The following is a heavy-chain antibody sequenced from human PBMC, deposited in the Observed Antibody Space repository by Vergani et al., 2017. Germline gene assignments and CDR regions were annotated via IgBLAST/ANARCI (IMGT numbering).Heavy chain of an antibody. D-gene: IGHD3-3*01. CDR2: ISWNSGSI. Sequence: EVQLVESGGGLVQPGRSLRLSCAASGFTFDDYAMPWVRQAPGKGLEWVSGISWNSGSIGYADSVKGRFTISRDNAKNSLYLQMNSLRAEDTALYYCAKEGVEKDAFDIWGQGTMVTVSS. CDR3: AKEGVEKDAFDI. CDR1: GFTFDDYA. J-gene: IGHJ3*02. V-gene: IGHV3-9*01.